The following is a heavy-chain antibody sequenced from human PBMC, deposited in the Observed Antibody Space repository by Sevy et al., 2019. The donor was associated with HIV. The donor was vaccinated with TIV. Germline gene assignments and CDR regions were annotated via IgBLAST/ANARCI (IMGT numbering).Heavy chain of an antibody. CDR3: ARVPDYGDYRDSNRRYWYFDL. J-gene: IGHJ2*01. V-gene: IGHV1-2*02. Sequence: ASVKVSCKASGYTFTGNYLHWVRQAPGQRLEWMGSINPHSGGTNYAQKFQGRVTMTRDTSISTAYMELSRLTSDDTAVYYCARVPDYGDYRDSNRRYWYFDLWGRCTLVTVSS. CDR2: INPHSGGT. D-gene: IGHD4-17*01. CDR1: GYTFTGNY.